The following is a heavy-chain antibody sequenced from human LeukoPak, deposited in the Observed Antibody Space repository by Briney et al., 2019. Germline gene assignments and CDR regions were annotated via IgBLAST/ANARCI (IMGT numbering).Heavy chain of an antibody. CDR2: ISGGGDKT. Sequence: GGSLRLSCAASGFTFNSYAMSWVRQAPGKGLEWVTGISGGGDKTYYADSVEGRFAISRDSPTSTLYLQMNSLRVEDTAIYYCAIFPIVAVPGAMQDLDFWGQGTLVTVSS. CDR1: GFTFNSYA. J-gene: IGHJ4*02. V-gene: IGHV3-23*01. CDR3: AIFPIVAVPGAMQDLDF. D-gene: IGHD2-2*01.